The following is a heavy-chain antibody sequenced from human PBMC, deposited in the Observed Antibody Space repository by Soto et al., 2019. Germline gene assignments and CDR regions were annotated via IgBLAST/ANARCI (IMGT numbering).Heavy chain of an antibody. J-gene: IGHJ5*02. Sequence: PSETLSLTCTVSGGSISSTSIGSTTFYWSWIRQPPGKGLEWVATIHYSGNTYYNPSLKSRVTMSVDTSKNQFSLKLNSVTAADTAVYYCARGTYNWFDPWGQGTLVTVSS. V-gene: IGHV4-39*01. CDR1: GGSISSTSIGSTTFY. CDR2: IHYSGNT. CDR3: ARGTYNWFDP.